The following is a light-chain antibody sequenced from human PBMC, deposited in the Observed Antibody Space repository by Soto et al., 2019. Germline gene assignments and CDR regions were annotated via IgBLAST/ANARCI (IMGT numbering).Light chain of an antibody. V-gene: IGLV1-44*01. J-gene: IGLJ3*02. CDR2: SDD. CDR1: SSNIGSNA. Sequence: QPVLTQPPSASGTPGQRVTISCSGSSSNIGSNAVSWDQHFPGTAPKVLIYSDDQRPSGVPDRFSGSKSGTSASLAISGLQAEDEADYFCAAWGDSLNTWVFGGGTKVTVL. CDR3: AAWGDSLNTWV.